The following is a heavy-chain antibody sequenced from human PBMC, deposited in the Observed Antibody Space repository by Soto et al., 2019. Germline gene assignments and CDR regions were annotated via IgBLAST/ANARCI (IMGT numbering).Heavy chain of an antibody. V-gene: IGHV3-30*03. CDR3: TGEVASGY. CDR2: ISRDGATK. CDR1: GFSVTTNG. Sequence: QVQLVESGGGVVQPGRSLRLSCAVSGFSVTTNGMHWVRQAPGKGLEWVAVISRDGATKFYADSVKGRFTISKDNSWNTLFLEMNSLRGDDMAVYYCTGEVASGYWGQGALVTVSS. J-gene: IGHJ4*02. D-gene: IGHD2-8*02.